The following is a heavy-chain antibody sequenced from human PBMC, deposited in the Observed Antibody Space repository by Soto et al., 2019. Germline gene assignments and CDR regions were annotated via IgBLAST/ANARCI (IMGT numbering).Heavy chain of an antibody. CDR1: AGFLRSSGYF. CDR2: IYYSGST. Sequence: EALCHRCTVSAGFLRSSGYFGGWIRQAPGKGLEWIGSIYYSGSTYYNPSLKSRVTISVDTSKNQFSLQLSSVTAADTAAYYFLLLRITRSHRSTVGRGKAT. J-gene: IGHJ6*03. D-gene: IGHD3-10*01. V-gene: IGHV4-39*03. CDR3: LLLRITRSHRSTVG.